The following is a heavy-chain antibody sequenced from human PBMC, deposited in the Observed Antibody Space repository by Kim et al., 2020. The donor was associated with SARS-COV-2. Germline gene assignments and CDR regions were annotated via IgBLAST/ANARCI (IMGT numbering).Heavy chain of an antibody. Sequence: GPTLVNPTQTLTLTCTFSGFSLSTSGVGVGWIRQPPGKALEWLALIYWDDDKRYSPSLKSRLTITKDTSKNQVVLTMTNMDPVDTATYYCAHRPPFIGSSSWYEGAFDIWGQGTMVTVSS. CDR2: IYWDDDK. CDR3: AHRPPFIGSSSWYEGAFDI. V-gene: IGHV2-5*02. D-gene: IGHD6-13*01. J-gene: IGHJ3*02. CDR1: GFSLSTSGVG.